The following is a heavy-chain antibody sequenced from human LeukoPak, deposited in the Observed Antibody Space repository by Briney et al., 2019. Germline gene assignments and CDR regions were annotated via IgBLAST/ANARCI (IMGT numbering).Heavy chain of an antibody. Sequence: GTSLRLSCAASGFTFRSYGMHWVRLAPGEGLEWVAVIWYDGSNKNYANSVRGRFTISRDNSKNTLYLQMNSLRAEDTAVYYCARDRAAAMEYYYMDVGGKGPTVTVSS. CDR1: GFTFRSYG. D-gene: IGHD2-2*01. V-gene: IGHV3-33*01. CDR2: IWYDGSNK. CDR3: ARDRAAAMEYYYMDV. J-gene: IGHJ6*03.